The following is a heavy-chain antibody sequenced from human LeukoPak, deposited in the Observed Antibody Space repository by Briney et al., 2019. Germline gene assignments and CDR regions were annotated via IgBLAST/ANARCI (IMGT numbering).Heavy chain of an antibody. CDR2: IYYSGST. CDR1: GGSISSGGYY. J-gene: IGHJ4*02. Sequence: NPSETLSLTCAVSGGSISSGGYYWSWIRQHPGKGLEWIGYIYYSGSTYSNPSLKSRVTISVDTSKNHFSLKLTSVTAADTAVYYCARHSIFYGFSYFDYWGQGTLVTVSS. D-gene: IGHD3-3*01. V-gene: IGHV4-31*11. CDR3: ARHSIFYGFSYFDY.